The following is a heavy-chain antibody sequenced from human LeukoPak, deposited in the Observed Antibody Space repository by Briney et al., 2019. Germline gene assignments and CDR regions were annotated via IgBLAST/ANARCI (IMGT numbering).Heavy chain of an antibody. CDR1: GGSISSSSYY. D-gene: IGHD3-22*01. V-gene: IGHV4-39*07. Sequence: SETLSLTCTVSGGSISSSSYYWGWIRQPPGKGLEWIGSIYYSGSTYYNPSLKSRVTISVDTSKNQFSLKLSSVTAADTAVYYCARGYYDSSEMRRHYYYYMDVWGKGTTVTVSS. CDR3: ARGYYDSSEMRRHYYYYMDV. J-gene: IGHJ6*03. CDR2: IYYSGST.